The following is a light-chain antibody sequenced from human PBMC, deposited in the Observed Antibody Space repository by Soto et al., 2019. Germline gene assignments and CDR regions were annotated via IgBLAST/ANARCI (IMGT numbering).Light chain of an antibody. CDR1: QSVSSNY. J-gene: IGKJ5*01. V-gene: IGKV3-20*01. CDR2: GAS. CDR3: QQYGSSPST. Sequence: VLTHSPGALSLSPCERAALSGSASQSVSSNYLAWYQQKPGQAPRLLIYGASSRATGIPDRFSGSGSGTDFTLTIIRLEPEDFAVYYCQQYGSSPSTFGQGTRLEIK.